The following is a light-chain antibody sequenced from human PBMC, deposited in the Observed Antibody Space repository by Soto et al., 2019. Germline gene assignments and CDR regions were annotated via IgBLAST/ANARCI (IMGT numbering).Light chain of an antibody. CDR2: STN. V-gene: IGLV8-61*01. CDR1: SGSVSTTYY. Sequence: QTVVTQEPSFSVSPGGTVTLTCGLSSGSVSTTYYPSWFQQTPGQAPRTLIYSTNTRSSGVPDRFSGSILGNKAALTITGAQAVDESYYYCVLYMGSGISVFGGGTKLTVL. CDR3: VLYMGSGISV. J-gene: IGLJ3*02.